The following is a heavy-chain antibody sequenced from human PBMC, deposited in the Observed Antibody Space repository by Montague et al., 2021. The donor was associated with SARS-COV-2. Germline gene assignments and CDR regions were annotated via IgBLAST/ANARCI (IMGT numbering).Heavy chain of an antibody. D-gene: IGHD1-26*01. V-gene: IGHV3-48*02. CDR2: ISSSSSTI. Sequence: SLRLSWAASGFTFSSYNMNWVRQAPGKGLEWVSYISSSSSTIYYADSVKGRFTISRDNAKDSLYLQMNSLRDEDTAVFYCARVVGPTSYYYYGMDVWGQGTTVTVSS. CDR3: ARVVGPTSYYYYGMDV. J-gene: IGHJ6*02. CDR1: GFTFSSYN.